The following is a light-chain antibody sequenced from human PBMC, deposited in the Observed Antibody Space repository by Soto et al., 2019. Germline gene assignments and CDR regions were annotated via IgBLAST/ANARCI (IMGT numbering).Light chain of an antibody. CDR2: AAS. Sequence: DIQLTQSPSFLSASVGDRVIITCRASQGISSYLASYQQKPGKAPKLLIYAASTLQSGVPSGFSGSGSGTEFTLTISSLQPEDFATYYCQQFNSFPLTSGGGTKVEIK. CDR3: QQFNSFPLT. J-gene: IGKJ4*01. V-gene: IGKV1-9*01. CDR1: QGISSY.